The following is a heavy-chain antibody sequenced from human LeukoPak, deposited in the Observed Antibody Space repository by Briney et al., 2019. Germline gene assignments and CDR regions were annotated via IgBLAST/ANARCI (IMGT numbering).Heavy chain of an antibody. CDR2: IYTSGST. D-gene: IGHD6-6*01. V-gene: IGHV4-4*07. CDR3: ARDSMGEQLVWWFDP. Sequence: PSETLSLTCTVSGGSISSYYWSWIRQPAGKGLEWIGRIYTSGSTNYIPSLKSRVTMSVDTSKNQFSLKLSSVTAADTAVYYCARDSMGEQLVWWFDPWGQGTLVTVSS. CDR1: GGSISSYY. J-gene: IGHJ5*02.